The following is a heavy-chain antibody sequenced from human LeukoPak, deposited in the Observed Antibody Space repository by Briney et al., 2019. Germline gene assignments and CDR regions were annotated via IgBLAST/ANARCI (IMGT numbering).Heavy chain of an antibody. CDR2: INPNSGGT. Sequence: ASVKVSCKASGYTFTGYYMHWVRQAPGQGLEWMGWINPNSGGTNYAQKFQGRVTMTRDMSTSTVYVELSSLRSEDTAVYYCARVRGRYCSGGSCRSEFDYWGQGTLVTVSS. CDR3: ARVRGRYCSGGSCRSEFDY. D-gene: IGHD2-15*01. V-gene: IGHV1-2*02. CDR1: GYTFTGYY. J-gene: IGHJ4*02.